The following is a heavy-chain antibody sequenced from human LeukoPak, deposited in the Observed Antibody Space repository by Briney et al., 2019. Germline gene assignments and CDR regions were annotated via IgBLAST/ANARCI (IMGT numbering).Heavy chain of an antibody. Sequence: ASVTVSCKVSGYTLTELSMHWVRQAPGKGLAWMGGFDPEDGETIYAQKLQGRVTMTEDTSTDTAYMELSSLRSEDTAVYYCASHESIAARHNWFDPWGQGTLVTVSS. CDR2: FDPEDGET. J-gene: IGHJ5*02. D-gene: IGHD6-6*01. CDR1: GYTLTELS. CDR3: ASHESIAARHNWFDP. V-gene: IGHV1-24*01.